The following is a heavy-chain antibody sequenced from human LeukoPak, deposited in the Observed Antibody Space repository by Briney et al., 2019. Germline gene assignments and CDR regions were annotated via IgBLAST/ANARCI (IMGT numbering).Heavy chain of an antibody. D-gene: IGHD6-6*01. V-gene: IGHV1-46*01. CDR2: INPSGGST. J-gene: IGHJ4*02. Sequence: ASVKVSCEASGYTFTSYYMHWVRQAPGQGLEWMGIINPSGGSTSYAQKFQGRVTMTRDTSTSTVYMELSSLRSEDTAVHYCARSPLSIAARPPFDYWGQGTLVTVSS. CDR3: ARSPLSIAARPPFDY. CDR1: GYTFTSYY.